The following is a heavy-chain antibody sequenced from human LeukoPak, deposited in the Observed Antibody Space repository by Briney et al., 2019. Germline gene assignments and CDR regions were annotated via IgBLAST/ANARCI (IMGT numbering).Heavy chain of an antibody. CDR2: ISWNGGST. D-gene: IGHD5-18*01. Sequence: PARTLRLSCEASGFTFDDYGMSWVRQGPGKGLEWVSSISWNGGSTAYADSVKGRFTISRDNAKNSLYLQMNSLRVEDTALYYCARTSRYSYGCSDYWGQGTLVTVSS. CDR1: GFTFDDYG. V-gene: IGHV3-20*04. J-gene: IGHJ4*02. CDR3: ARTSRYSYGCSDY.